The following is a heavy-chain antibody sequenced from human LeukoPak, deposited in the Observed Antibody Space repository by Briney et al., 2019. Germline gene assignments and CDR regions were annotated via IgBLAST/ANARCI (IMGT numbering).Heavy chain of an antibody. J-gene: IGHJ4*02. CDR2: MNQDGSEK. V-gene: IGHV3-7*01. D-gene: IGHD3-3*01. Sequence: GGSLRLSCAASGNYWMHWVRQAPGKGLEWVANMNQDGSEKNYVDSVKGRFTISRDNAKNSLYLQMNSLRAEDTAVYYCARDGGVLGKFDYWGQGTLVTVSS. CDR1: GNYW. CDR3: ARDGGVLGKFDY.